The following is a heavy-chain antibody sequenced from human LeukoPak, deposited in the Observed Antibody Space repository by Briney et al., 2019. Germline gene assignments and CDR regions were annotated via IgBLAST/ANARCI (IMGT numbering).Heavy chain of an antibody. CDR2: IYYSGST. CDR3: AKAGVRYFDSSGLYAFDF. CDR1: XGSISSTXYY. D-gene: IGHD3-22*01. V-gene: IGHV4-39*01. Sequence: LXCAVSXGSISSTXYYWAWIRQPPGRGLEWIGTIYYSGSTYHNPSLKSRVTLSVDTSRNQFSLRLSSVDAADTAVYYCAKAGVRYFDSSGLYAFDFWGQGTTVTVSS. J-gene: IGHJ3*01.